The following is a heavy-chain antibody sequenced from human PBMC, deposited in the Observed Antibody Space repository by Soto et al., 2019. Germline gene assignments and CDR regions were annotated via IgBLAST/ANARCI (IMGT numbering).Heavy chain of an antibody. V-gene: IGHV3-30*18. J-gene: IGHJ4*02. CDR3: AKEDAGGNTIPPASD. CDR1: GFTFSVYG. D-gene: IGHD2-15*01. Sequence: GGSLRRSCAASGFTFSVYGMNWVRQGPGKGLEWVAVISYDGRNKYYTDSVKGRFTISRDNYKNTLYLQMNSLRTEDTAVYYCAKEDAGGNTIPPASDWGRGTQVTVSS. CDR2: ISYDGRNK.